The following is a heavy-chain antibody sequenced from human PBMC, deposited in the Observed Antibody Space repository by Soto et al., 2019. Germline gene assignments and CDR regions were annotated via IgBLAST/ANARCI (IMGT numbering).Heavy chain of an antibody. J-gene: IGHJ6*02. CDR3: AGGRIVVAGSSAYYGMDV. CDR1: GGNPSNSA. CDR2: IIPVFGIV. D-gene: IGHD6-19*01. V-gene: IGHV1-69*01. Sequence: QVHLLLQSGAEVKKPGSSVKVSCKASGGNPSNSAISWVRQDPGQGLEWMGGIIPVFGIVSYAQNFQGRDTITADESTSTAYRELSSLRSEDTAVYFCAGGRIVVAGSSAYYGMDVWGQGTTVTVSS.